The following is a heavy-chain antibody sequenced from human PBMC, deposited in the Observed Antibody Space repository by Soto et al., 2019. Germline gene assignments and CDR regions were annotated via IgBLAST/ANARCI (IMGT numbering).Heavy chain of an antibody. Sequence: GGSLRLSCAASGFTFSSYAMSWVRQAPGKGLEWVSAISGSGGSTYYADSVKGRFTISRDNSKNTLYLQMNSLRAEDTAVYYCAKWGPAITMVRGSRSYGMDVWGQGTTVTVYS. CDR2: ISGSGGST. CDR3: AKWGPAITMVRGSRSYGMDV. V-gene: IGHV3-23*01. J-gene: IGHJ6*02. CDR1: GFTFSSYA. D-gene: IGHD3-10*01.